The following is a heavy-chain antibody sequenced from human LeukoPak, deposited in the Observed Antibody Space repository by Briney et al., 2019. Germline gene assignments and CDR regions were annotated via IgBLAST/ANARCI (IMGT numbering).Heavy chain of an antibody. D-gene: IGHD6-19*01. J-gene: IGHJ4*02. CDR3: VRWGVGAGMDF. V-gene: IGHV3-7*01. CDR1: GFTFSTHW. Sequence: GGSLRLSCEASGFTFSTHWMGWVRQAPGKGVEWVANIHPDGSETSYVDSVKGQFTISRDNARKSMFLQMNSLGAEETAIYYCVRWGVGAGMDFWGQGTLVTVSS. CDR2: IHPDGSET.